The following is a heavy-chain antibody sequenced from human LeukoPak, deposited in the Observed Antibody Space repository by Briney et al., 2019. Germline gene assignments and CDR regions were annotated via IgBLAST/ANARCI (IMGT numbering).Heavy chain of an antibody. CDR3: ARPIAAAGMENDY. CDR2: ISSSGSTI. CDR1: GFTFSDYY. Sequence: GGSLRLSCAASGFTFSDYYMSWIRQAPGKGLEWVSYISSSGSTIYYADSVRGRFTISRDNAKNSLYLQMNSLRAEDTAVYYCARPIAAAGMENDYWGQGTLVTVSS. J-gene: IGHJ4*02. V-gene: IGHV3-11*01. D-gene: IGHD6-13*01.